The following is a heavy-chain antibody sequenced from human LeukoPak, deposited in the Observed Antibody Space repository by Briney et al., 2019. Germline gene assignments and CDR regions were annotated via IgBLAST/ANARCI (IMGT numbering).Heavy chain of an antibody. J-gene: IGHJ4*02. V-gene: IGHV4-39*01. CDR1: GGSISSGSYY. CDR2: IYYSGST. Sequence: SETLSLTRTVSGGSISSGSYYWGWIRQPPGKGLEWIGSIYYSGSTYYNPSLKSRVTISVDTSKNQFSLKLSSVTAADTAVYFCARHLYDSSGYFDYWGQGTLVTVSS. CDR3: ARHLYDSSGYFDY. D-gene: IGHD3-22*01.